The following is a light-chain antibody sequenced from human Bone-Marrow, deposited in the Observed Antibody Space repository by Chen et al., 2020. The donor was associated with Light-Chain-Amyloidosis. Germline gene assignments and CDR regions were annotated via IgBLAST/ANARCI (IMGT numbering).Light chain of an antibody. J-gene: IGLJ1*01. CDR3: SSYTITNTLV. Sequence: QSALTQPASVSGSPGQSITISCTGTSSDVGGDNHVSWYQQHPDKAPKLMIYEVTNRPSWVPDRVAGSRSDNTASLTISGLQPEDEADYFCSSYTITNTLVFGSGTRVTVL. V-gene: IGLV2-14*01. CDR2: EVT. CDR1: SSDVGGDNH.